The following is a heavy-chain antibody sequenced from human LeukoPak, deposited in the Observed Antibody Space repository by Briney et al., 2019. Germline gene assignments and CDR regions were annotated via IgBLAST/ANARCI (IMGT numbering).Heavy chain of an antibody. CDR1: GFTFNSYA. V-gene: IGHV3-23*01. J-gene: IGHJ4*02. CDR3: ANTDDGYGDEY. D-gene: IGHD5-12*01. Sequence: PGGSLRLSCAASGFTFNSYAMSWVRQAPGKGLEGVSAISGSGGSTYYADSVKGRFTISRDNSKNKLYLQMNSLRAEDTAVYYCANTDDGYGDEYWGQGTLVTVSS. CDR2: ISGSGGST.